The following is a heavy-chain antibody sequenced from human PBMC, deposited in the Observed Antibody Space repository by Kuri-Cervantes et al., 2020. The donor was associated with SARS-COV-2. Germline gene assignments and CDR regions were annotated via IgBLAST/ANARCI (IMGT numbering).Heavy chain of an antibody. J-gene: IGHJ6*03. Sequence: SETLSLTCTVSGGSISSSSYYWGWIRQPPGKGLEWIGSIYYSGSTYYNPSLKSRVTISVDTSKNQFSLKLSSVTAADTAVYYCASLVEATGYYYYMDVWGKGTTVTVSS. CDR1: GGSISSSSYY. CDR3: ASLVEATGYYYYMDV. CDR2: IYYSGST. D-gene: IGHD1-26*01. V-gene: IGHV4-39*01.